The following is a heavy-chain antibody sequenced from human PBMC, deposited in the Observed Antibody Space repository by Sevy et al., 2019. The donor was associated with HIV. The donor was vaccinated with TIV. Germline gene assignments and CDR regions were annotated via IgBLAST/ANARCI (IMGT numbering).Heavy chain of an antibody. J-gene: IGHJ3*02. V-gene: IGHV3-7*01. Sequence: GGSLRLSCAASGFTFSSYWMSWVRQAPGKGLEGVANIKQEGSEKYYGDSVKGRFTISRDNAKNSLYLQMNSLRAEDTAVYYCAREHRDAFDIWGQGTMVTVSS. CDR3: AREHRDAFDI. CDR1: GFTFSSYW. CDR2: IKQEGSEK.